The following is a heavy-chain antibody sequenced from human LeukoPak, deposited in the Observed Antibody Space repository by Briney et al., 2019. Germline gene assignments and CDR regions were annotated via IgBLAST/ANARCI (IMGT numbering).Heavy chain of an antibody. CDR3: ARDLDYDLLFDY. V-gene: IGHV1-2*02. Sequence: ASVKVSCKASGYTFTGYYMHWVRQAPGQGLEWMGWINSNSGGTNYAQKFQGRVTMTRDTSISTVYMELSRLRSDDTAVYYCARDLDYDLLFDYWGQGILVTVSS. D-gene: IGHD4-17*01. CDR1: GYTFTGYY. J-gene: IGHJ4*02. CDR2: INSNSGGT.